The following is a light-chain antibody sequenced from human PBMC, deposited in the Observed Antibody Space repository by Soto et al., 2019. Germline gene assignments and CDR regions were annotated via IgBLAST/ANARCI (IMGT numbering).Light chain of an antibody. CDR1: SSDVGGYNF. CDR2: DVS. J-gene: IGLJ1*01. Sequence: QSVLTQPASVSGSPGQSITISCTGTSSDVGGYNFVSWYQQHPGKAPKLMIYDVSKRPSGVPDRFSGPKSGNTASLTISGLQAEDEADYYCCSYAGSYTYVFGTGTKVTVL. CDR3: CSYAGSYTYV. V-gene: IGLV2-11*01.